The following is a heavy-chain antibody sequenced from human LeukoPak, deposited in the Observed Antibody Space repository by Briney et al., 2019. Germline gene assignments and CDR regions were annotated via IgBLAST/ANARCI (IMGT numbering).Heavy chain of an antibody. J-gene: IGHJ4*02. D-gene: IGHD3-22*01. CDR1: GFTFSDYY. CDR3: ARDHPYYYDSSGYYSSDYFDY. CDR2: ISSSDSTI. Sequence: GGSLRLSCAASGFTFSDYYMSWIRQAPGKGLEWVSYISSSDSTIYYADSVKGRFTISRDNAKNSLYLQMNSLRAEDTAVYYCARDHPYYYDSSGYYSSDYFDYWGQGTLVTVSS. V-gene: IGHV3-11*04.